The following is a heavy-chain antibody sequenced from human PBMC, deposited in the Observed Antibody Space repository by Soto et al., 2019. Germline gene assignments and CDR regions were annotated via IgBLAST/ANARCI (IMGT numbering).Heavy chain of an antibody. CDR2: IWYDGSNK. D-gene: IGHD2-2*01. V-gene: IGHV3-33*01. CDR3: ARDLETWSKKYHSIAY. J-gene: IGHJ4*02. Sequence: GGSLRLSCAASGFTFSSYGMHWVRQAPGKGLEWVAVIWYDGSNKYYADSVKGRFTISRDNSKNTLYLQMNSLRAEDTAVYYCARDLETWSKKYHSIAYWGQGTLVTVSS. CDR1: GFTFSSYG.